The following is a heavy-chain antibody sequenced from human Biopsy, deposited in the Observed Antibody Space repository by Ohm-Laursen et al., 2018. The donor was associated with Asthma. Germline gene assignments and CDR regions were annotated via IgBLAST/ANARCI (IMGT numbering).Heavy chain of an antibody. V-gene: IGHV4-34*01. CDR1: GGSFSNYY. J-gene: IGHJ3*01. CDR3: ARSPYYYGLLGPTRGFDVYDV. D-gene: IGHD3-10*01. Sequence: TLSLTCGVYGGSFSNYYWTWMRQPPGKGLVGIGEINHRGSTNDNPYLKRRVTLSVDTTKNQFSEKLRSVTVSDTAVYYWARSPYYYGLLGPTRGFDVYDVWGHGTLVTVSS. CDR2: INHRGST.